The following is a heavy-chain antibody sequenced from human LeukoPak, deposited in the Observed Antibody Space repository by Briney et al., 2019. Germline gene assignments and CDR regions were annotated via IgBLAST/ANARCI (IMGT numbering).Heavy chain of an antibody. CDR3: ERTNLFDY. Sequence: GGSLRLSCVVSGFSLSAFWMSWVRQAPGKGLECVATIKYDGGEKYYVDSVKGRFTISRDNTKNSLFLQMNSLRAEDTATYYCERTNLFDYWGQGALVTVSS. CDR1: GFSLSAFW. V-gene: IGHV3-7*03. J-gene: IGHJ4*02. CDR2: IKYDGGEK.